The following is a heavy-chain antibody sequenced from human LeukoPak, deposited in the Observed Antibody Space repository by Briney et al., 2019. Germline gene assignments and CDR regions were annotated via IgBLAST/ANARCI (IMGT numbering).Heavy chain of an antibody. CDR3: AGHGRYYFDY. CDR2: IYYSGST. Sequence: SETLSLTCTASGGSISSYYWSWIRQPPGKGLEWIGYIYYSGSTNYNPSLKSRVTISVDTSKNQFSLKLSSVTAADTAVYYCAGHGRYYFDYWGQGTLVTVSS. CDR1: GGSISSYY. D-gene: IGHD1-26*01. V-gene: IGHV4-59*01. J-gene: IGHJ4*02.